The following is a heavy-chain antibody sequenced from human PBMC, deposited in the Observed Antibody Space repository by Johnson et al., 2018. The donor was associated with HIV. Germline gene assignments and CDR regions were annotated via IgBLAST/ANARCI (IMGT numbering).Heavy chain of an antibody. V-gene: IGHV3-15*01. CDR2: IKSKTDGGTT. CDR3: TTAKWLLGAFDI. D-gene: IGHD3-22*01. J-gene: IGHJ3*02. Sequence: EQLVESGGGLVKPGGSLRLSCAASGFTFSNAWMSWVRQAPGKGLEWVGRIKSKTDGGTTDYAAPVKGRFTISRDDSKNTLYLQMNSRKTEEPAVYYCTTAKWLLGAFDIWGQGTMVTVSS. CDR1: GFTFSNAW.